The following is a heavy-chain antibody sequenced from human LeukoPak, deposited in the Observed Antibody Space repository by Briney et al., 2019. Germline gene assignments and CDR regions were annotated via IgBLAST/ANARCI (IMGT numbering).Heavy chain of an antibody. CDR2: ISGDGGRT. D-gene: IGHD6-19*01. Sequence: AGGSLRLSCAASGFTFDDYAMHWVRQAPGKGLDWVSLISGDGGRTYYADSVKGRFTISRDNSKNSLYLQMNSLRTEDTALYYCAKGYSSGWYLMGYWGQGTLVTVSS. CDR1: GFTFDDYA. J-gene: IGHJ4*02. V-gene: IGHV3-43*02. CDR3: AKGYSSGWYLMGY.